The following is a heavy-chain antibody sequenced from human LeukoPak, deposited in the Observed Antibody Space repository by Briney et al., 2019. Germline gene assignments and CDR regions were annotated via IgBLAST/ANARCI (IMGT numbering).Heavy chain of an antibody. J-gene: IGHJ4*02. CDR2: IYYSGST. D-gene: IGHD3-22*01. V-gene: IGHV4-59*08. CDR3: AVESYENSNYSLEVPGT. Sequence: SETLSLTCTVSGGSISSLYYSWIRQPPGKGLEWIGYIYYSGSTNYNPSLKSRVTISVDTSKNQFSLKLSSVTAADTAVYYCAVESYENSNYSLEVPGTWGQGTLVTVSS. CDR1: GGSISSLY.